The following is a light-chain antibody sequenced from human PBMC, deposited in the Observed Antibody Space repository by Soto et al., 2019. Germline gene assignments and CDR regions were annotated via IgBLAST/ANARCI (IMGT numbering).Light chain of an antibody. Sequence: QSVLTQPPSVSGAPGQRVTISCTGSSSNIGSTYDVQWYQQLPGTAPKRLIHGNTDWPSGVPDRFSGSKSGTSASLAITGLQADDEADYYCQSYDDSLSVHYVFGTGTKVTVL. V-gene: IGLV1-40*01. J-gene: IGLJ1*01. CDR1: SSNIGSTYD. CDR3: QSYDDSLSVHYV. CDR2: GNT.